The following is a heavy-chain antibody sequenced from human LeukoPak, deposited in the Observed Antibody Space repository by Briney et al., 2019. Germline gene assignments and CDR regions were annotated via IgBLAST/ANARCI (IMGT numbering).Heavy chain of an antibody. CDR3: ARDVAMVRGGSNWFDP. D-gene: IGHD3-10*01. V-gene: IGHV1-18*01. J-gene: IGHJ5*02. Sequence: GASVKVSCKASGYTFTSYGISWVRQAPGQGLEWMGWISAYNGNTNYAQKLQGRVTMTTDTSTSTAYMELGSLRSDDTAVYYCARDVAMVRGGSNWFDPWGQGTLVTVSS. CDR2: ISAYNGNT. CDR1: GYTFTSYG.